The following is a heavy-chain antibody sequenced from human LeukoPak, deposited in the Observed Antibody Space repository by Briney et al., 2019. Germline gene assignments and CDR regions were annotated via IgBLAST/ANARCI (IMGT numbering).Heavy chain of an antibody. J-gene: IGHJ4*02. V-gene: IGHV4-39*01. CDR1: GGSISSSGRY. CDR3: ARHRDGYNRPLDY. D-gene: IGHD5-24*01. Sequence: KPSETLSLTCTVSGGSISSSGRYWGWIRQPPGKGLEWIGSLHYSGSTYHNPSLKSRITISADTSNNQFSLKLSSVAAADTAVYYCARHRDGYNRPLDYWGQGTLVTVSS. CDR2: LHYSGST.